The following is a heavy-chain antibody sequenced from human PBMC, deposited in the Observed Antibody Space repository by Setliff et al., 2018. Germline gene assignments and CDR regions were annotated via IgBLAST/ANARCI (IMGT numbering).Heavy chain of an antibody. D-gene: IGHD4-4*01. CDR3: AKFSSVTGSRFFDY. V-gene: IGHV3-23*03. CDR1: GFTFSNYA. J-gene: IGHJ4*02. CDR2: IHRGESVI. Sequence: GGSLRLSCAASGFTFSNYAMHWVRQVPGKGLEWVSRIHRGESVISYADSVKGRLTISRDNSKNTLYLQMNSLRAEDTAIYSCAKFSSVTGSRFFDYWGQGALVTVSS.